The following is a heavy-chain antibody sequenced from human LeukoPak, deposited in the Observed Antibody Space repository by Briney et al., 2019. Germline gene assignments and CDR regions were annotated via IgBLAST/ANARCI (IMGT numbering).Heavy chain of an antibody. CDR3: ARGRDGHSLYDY. D-gene: IGHD5-24*01. Sequence: PGGSLRLSCAASGFTFSSSSMNWVRQAPGKGLEWISYFSSSSTTISYADSVRGRFIISRDNAKNSLYLQMNSLRAEDTAVYYCARGRDGHSLYDYWGQGTLVTVSS. J-gene: IGHJ4*02. CDR1: GFTFSSSS. CDR2: FSSSSTTI. V-gene: IGHV3-48*01.